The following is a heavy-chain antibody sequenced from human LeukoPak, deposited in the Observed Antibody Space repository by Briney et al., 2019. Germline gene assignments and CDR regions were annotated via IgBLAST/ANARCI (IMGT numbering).Heavy chain of an antibody. V-gene: IGHV4-34*01. CDR3: ARGVGYDYVWGSYRPYGLHFDY. J-gene: IGHJ4*02. CDR1: GGSFSGYY. CDR2: INHSGST. D-gene: IGHD3-16*02. Sequence: SETLSLTCAVYGGSFSGYYWSWIRQPPGKGLEWIGEINHSGSTNYNPSLKSRVTISVGTSKNQFSLKLSSVTAADTAVYYCARGVGYDYVWGSYRPYGLHFDYWGQGTLVTVSS.